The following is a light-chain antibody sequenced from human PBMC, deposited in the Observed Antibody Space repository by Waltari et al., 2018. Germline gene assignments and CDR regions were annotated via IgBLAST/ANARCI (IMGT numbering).Light chain of an antibody. CDR3: SSYTSSSTV. Sequence: QSALTQPASVSGSPGQSIPISCPGTSSDVGGYNSVSWYQQHPGKAPKLMIYDVSNRPSGVSNRFSGSKSGNTASLTISGLQAEDEADYYCSSYTSSSTVFGSGTKVTVL. CDR2: DVS. J-gene: IGLJ6*01. V-gene: IGLV2-14*03. CDR1: SSDVGGYNS.